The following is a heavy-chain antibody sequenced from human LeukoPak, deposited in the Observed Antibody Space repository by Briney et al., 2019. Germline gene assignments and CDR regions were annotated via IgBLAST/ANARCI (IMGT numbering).Heavy chain of an antibody. CDR2: ISSSSSYM. D-gene: IGHD2-21*01. J-gene: IGHJ4*02. CDR1: GFSFTFYS. V-gene: IGHV3-21*01. Sequence: PGGSLRLSCAASGFSFTFYSMNWVRQAPGKGLEWVSSISSSSSYMYYADSVRGRFTISRDNAKNSLYLQMNSLRAEDTAVYYCARDSPNEGILWWSIDYWGQGTLVTVSS. CDR3: ARDSPNEGILWWSIDY.